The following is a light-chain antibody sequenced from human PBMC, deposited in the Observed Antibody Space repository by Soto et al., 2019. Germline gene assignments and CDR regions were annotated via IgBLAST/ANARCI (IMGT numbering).Light chain of an antibody. J-gene: IGKJ3*01. V-gene: IGKV3-15*01. CDR1: RSLSGD. CDR2: GAS. Sequence: DIVMTQSPATLSVSPGESATLSCRASRSLSGDLAWYQHKPGQPPRLLIYGASTRATDVPARFSGGGSGTDLTLTIPNLQSEDLAIYYCQQYHNWPPITFGPGTKVHIK. CDR3: QQYHNWPPIT.